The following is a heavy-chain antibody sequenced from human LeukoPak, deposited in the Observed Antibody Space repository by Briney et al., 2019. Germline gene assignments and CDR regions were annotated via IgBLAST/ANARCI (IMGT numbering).Heavy chain of an antibody. V-gene: IGHV4-59*01. CDR3: ARVGASSDAFDI. CDR1: GGSISSYY. J-gene: IGHJ3*02. Sequence: SETLSLTCTVSGGSISSYYWSWIRQPPGKGLEWIGYIYYSGSTKYNPSLKTRVTISVDTSKYQFSLKLSSVTAADTAVYYCARVGASSDAFDIWGQGTMVTVSS. D-gene: IGHD3-3*01. CDR2: IYYSGST.